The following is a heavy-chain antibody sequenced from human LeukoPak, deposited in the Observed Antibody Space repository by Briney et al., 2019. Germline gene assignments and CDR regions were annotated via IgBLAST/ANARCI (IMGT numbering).Heavy chain of an antibody. CDR3: VREGQTAWNDY. V-gene: IGHV3-7*01. Sequence: GGSLSLSCAASGFTFSNYWMSWVRQAPGKGLEWVAIIKQDASEEYYVDSVKGRFTISRDNVKKSLNLQMNSMRAEDTAVYYCVREGQTAWNDYWGQGTLVTVSS. D-gene: IGHD5-18*01. CDR2: IKQDASEE. J-gene: IGHJ4*02. CDR1: GFTFSNYW.